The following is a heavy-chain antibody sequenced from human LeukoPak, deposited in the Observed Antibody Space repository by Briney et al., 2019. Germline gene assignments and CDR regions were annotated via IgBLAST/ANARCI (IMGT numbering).Heavy chain of an antibody. CDR1: GFTFINYV. V-gene: IGHV3-23*01. CDR2: ISGSGNT. J-gene: IGHJ4*02. Sequence: SGGSLRLSCTASGFTFINYVMTWVRQAPGKGLEWVSAISGSGNTYYADSVKGRFTISRDNAKNSLYLQMNSLRAEDTALYYCARDLVGATGGGNYWGQGTLVTVSS. CDR3: ARDLVGATGGGNY. D-gene: IGHD1-26*01.